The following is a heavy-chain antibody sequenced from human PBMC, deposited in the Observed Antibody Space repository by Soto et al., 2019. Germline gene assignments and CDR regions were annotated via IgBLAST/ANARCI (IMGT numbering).Heavy chain of an antibody. CDR1: GYTFTSYD. CDR2: MNPNSGNT. Sequence: ASVKVSCKASGYTFTSYDINWVRQATGQGLEWMGWMNPNSGNTGYAQKFQGRVTMTRNTSISTAYMELSSLRSEDTAVYYCARGLRYSSSWYGYYYYGMDVWGQGTTVTVS. J-gene: IGHJ6*02. CDR3: ARGLRYSSSWYGYYYYGMDV. D-gene: IGHD6-13*01. V-gene: IGHV1-8*01.